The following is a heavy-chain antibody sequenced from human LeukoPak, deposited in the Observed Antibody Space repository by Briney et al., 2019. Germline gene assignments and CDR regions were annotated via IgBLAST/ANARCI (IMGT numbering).Heavy chain of an antibody. CDR1: GFGLSSYW. Sequence: PGGSLRLSCVASGFGLSSYWMHRVRQAPGKGLVWVSRINSDGSSTSYADFVEGRFTISRDNTKNTVYLQMNSLRAEDTAVYYCARPSGSQYWFWGRGTLVTVSS. J-gene: IGHJ4*02. CDR3: ARPSGSQYWF. CDR2: INSDGSST. D-gene: IGHD1-26*01. V-gene: IGHV3-74*01.